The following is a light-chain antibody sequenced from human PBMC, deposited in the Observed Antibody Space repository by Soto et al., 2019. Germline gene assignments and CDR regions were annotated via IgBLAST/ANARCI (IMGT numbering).Light chain of an antibody. CDR2: GAS. Sequence: DIVLTQSPGTLSLSPGDRATLSCRASQSVSINLAWYQQKPDQVPRLLIYGASSRATGIPARFSGSGSGTDFTLTISSLQSEDFAVYYCQQYNNWPLTFGGGTKVDI. J-gene: IGKJ4*01. CDR1: QSVSIN. CDR3: QQYNNWPLT. V-gene: IGKV3-15*01.